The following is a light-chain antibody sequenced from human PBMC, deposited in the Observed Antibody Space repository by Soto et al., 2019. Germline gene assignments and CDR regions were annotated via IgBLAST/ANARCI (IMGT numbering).Light chain of an antibody. J-gene: IGLJ3*02. CDR2: SNN. CDR3: AAWDDSLNGWV. Sequence: QSVLTQPPSASGTPGQRVTISCSGSSSNIGSNTVNWYQQLPGTAPKLLIYSNNQRPSGVPDRFSGSTSGTSSSLAISGLQSGDEADYYCAAWDDSLNGWVFGVGTKLTGL. V-gene: IGLV1-44*01. CDR1: SSNIGSNT.